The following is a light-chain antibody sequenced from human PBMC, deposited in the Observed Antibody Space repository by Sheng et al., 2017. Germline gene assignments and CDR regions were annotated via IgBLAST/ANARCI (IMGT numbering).Light chain of an antibody. CDR1: SSDVGGYNY. Sequence: QSALTQPPSASGSPGQSVTISCTGTSSDVGGYNYVSWYQQHPGKAPKLMISEVSKRPSGVPDRFSGSKSGNTASLTVSGLQAEDEADYYCSSFAGSNSVVFGGGDQADRP. CDR3: SSFAGSNSVV. CDR2: EVS. J-gene: IGLJ2*01. V-gene: IGLV2-8*01.